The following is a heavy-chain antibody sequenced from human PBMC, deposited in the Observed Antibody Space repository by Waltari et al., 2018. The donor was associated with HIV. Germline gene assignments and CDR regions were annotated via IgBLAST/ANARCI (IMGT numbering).Heavy chain of an antibody. CDR1: TGYITQSYY. Sequence: QLQLQESGPALVKPSETLSLTCTVSTGYITQSYYWGWVRQFPGTGLEWLGTIYSIGVTNYAPSLKTRVALSVDTSKNQFSLRLTAVTAADTSLYFCVALTTVSGTIDNWGQGTLVSISS. J-gene: IGHJ4*02. V-gene: IGHV4-39*01. CDR2: IYSIGVT. CDR3: VALTTVSGTIDN. D-gene: IGHD6-19*01.